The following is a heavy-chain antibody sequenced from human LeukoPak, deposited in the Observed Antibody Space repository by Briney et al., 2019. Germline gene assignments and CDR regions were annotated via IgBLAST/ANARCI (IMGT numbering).Heavy chain of an antibody. CDR2: INTNTGNP. CDR3: ARRGSGSYNNWFDP. CDR1: GYTFTDYY. J-gene: IGHJ5*02. V-gene: IGHV7-4-1*02. D-gene: IGHD3-10*01. Sequence: GASVKVSCKASGYTFTDYYIHWVRQAPGQGLEWMGWINTNTGNPTYAQGFTGRFVFSLDTSVSTAYLQISSLKAEDTAVYYCARRGSGSYNNWFDPWGQGTLVTVSS.